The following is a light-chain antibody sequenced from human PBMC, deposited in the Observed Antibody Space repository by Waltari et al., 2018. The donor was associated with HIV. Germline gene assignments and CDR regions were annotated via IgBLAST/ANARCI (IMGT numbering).Light chain of an antibody. CDR1: ALPKQY. CDR3: QSADSSGPYRV. V-gene: IGLV3-25*03. J-gene: IGLJ3*02. Sequence: SYELTQPPSVSVSPGQTARITCSGDALPKQYAYWYQQKPVQAPVVVIYKDSERPSGIPELFSGSSSGTTVTLTISGVQAEDEADYYCQSADSSGPYRVFGGGTKLTVL. CDR2: KDS.